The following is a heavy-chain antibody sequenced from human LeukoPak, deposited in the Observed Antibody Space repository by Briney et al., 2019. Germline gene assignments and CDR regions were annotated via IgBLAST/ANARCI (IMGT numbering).Heavy chain of an antibody. Sequence: ASVKVSCKASGGTFSSYAISWVRQAPGQGLEWMGGIIPISGTANYAQKFQGRVTITADESTSTAYMELSSLRSEDTAVYYCARGPYCGGDCYVIDYWGQGTLVTVSS. CDR2: IIPISGTA. J-gene: IGHJ4*02. CDR1: GGTFSSYA. V-gene: IGHV1-69*13. CDR3: ARGPYCGGDCYVIDY. D-gene: IGHD2-21*02.